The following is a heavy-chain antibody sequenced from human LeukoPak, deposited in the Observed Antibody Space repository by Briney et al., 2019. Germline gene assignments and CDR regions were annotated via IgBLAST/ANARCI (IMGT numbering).Heavy chain of an antibody. J-gene: IGHJ4*02. CDR3: ARAGGSGYDDY. CDR2: IKQDGSEK. Sequence: PGVSLRLSCAASGFTFSSYWMSWVRQAPGKGLEWVTNIKQDGSEKYYVDSVKGRFTISRDNAKNSLYLQMNSLRAEDTAVYYCARAGGSGYDDYWGQGTLVTVSS. CDR1: GFTFSSYW. D-gene: IGHD5-12*01. V-gene: IGHV3-7*01.